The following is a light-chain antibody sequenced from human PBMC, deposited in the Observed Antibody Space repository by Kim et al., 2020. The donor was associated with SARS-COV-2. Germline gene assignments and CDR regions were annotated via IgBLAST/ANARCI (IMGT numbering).Light chain of an antibody. Sequence: EIVMTQSPATLSLSPGVRATLSCRASQSVNYYLAWYQQKPGQAPRLLMYAASKRATGTPARFSGSGSGTDFTLTISSLEPEYFAVYYCQQRSSWPLTFGQGTRLEIK. J-gene: IGKJ5*01. CDR3: QQRSSWPLT. V-gene: IGKV3-11*01. CDR2: AAS. CDR1: QSVNYY.